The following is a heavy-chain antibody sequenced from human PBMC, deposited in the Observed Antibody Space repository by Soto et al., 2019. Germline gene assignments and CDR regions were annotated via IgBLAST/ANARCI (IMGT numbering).Heavy chain of an antibody. Sequence: GGSLRLSCAASGFTFSSYGMHWVRQAPGKGLEWVAVISYDGSNKYYADSVKGRFTISRDNSKNTLYLQMNSLRAEDTAVYYCAHEPGGADPHYWGQGTLVTVSS. CDR3: AHEPGGADPHY. CDR2: ISYDGSNK. J-gene: IGHJ4*02. V-gene: IGHV3-30*18. CDR1: GFTFSSYG. D-gene: IGHD3-16*01.